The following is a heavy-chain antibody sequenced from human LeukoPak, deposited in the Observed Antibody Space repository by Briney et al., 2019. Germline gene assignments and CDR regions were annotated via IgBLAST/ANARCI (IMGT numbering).Heavy chain of an antibody. CDR3: ASLWCRTGYFDY. CDR1: GGSFSGYY. V-gene: IGHV4-34*01. D-gene: IGHD2-21*01. CDR2: INHSGST. Sequence: SETLSLTCAVYGGSFSGYYWSWIRQPPGKGLEWIGEINHSGSTNYNPSLKSRVTISVDTSKNQFSLKLSSVTAADTAVYYCASLWCRTGYFDYWGQGTLVTVSS. J-gene: IGHJ4*02.